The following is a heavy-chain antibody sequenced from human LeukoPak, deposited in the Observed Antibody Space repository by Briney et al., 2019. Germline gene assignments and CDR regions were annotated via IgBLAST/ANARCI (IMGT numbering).Heavy chain of an antibody. CDR3: ARDIVVVPAAILVSPADYYYYMDV. Sequence: GRSLRLSCAASGFTFSGYAVHWVRQAPGKGLEWVAVISYDGSNKYYADSVKGRFTISRDNSKNTLYLQMNSLRAEDTAVYYCARDIVVVPAAILVSPADYYYYMDVWGKGTTVTVSS. V-gene: IGHV3-30*04. CDR1: GFTFSGYA. J-gene: IGHJ6*03. CDR2: ISYDGSNK. D-gene: IGHD2-2*02.